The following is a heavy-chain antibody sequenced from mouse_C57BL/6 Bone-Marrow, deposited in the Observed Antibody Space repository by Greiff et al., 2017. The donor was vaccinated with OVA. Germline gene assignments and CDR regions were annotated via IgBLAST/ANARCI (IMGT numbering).Heavy chain of an antibody. Sequence: VQLQQSGAELARPGASVKLSCKASGYTFTSYGISWVKQRTGQGLEWIGEIYPRSGNTYYNEKFKGKATLTADKSSSTAYMELRSLTSEDSAVYFCAKIGGNYNGLAYWGQGTLVTVSA. V-gene: IGHV1-81*01. CDR1: GYTFTSYG. CDR3: AKIGGNYNGLAY. CDR2: IYPRSGNT. D-gene: IGHD2-1*01. J-gene: IGHJ3*01.